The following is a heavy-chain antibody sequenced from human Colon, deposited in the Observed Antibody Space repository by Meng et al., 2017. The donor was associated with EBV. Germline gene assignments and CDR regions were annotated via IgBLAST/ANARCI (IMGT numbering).Heavy chain of an antibody. D-gene: IGHD2-21*02. CDR1: GGGISSSNW. V-gene: IGHV4-4*02. J-gene: IGHJ4*02. CDR3: ARVVTALWGYYFDY. CDR2: IYHSGST. Sequence: VQIQEPGRVLVNPSWTLSLTCAVSGGGISSSNWWSWVRQSSGKGLEWIGEIYHSGSTNYNPSLKSRVTISVDKSKNQFSLKLSSVTAADTAVYYCARVVTALWGYYFDYWGQGTLVTVSS.